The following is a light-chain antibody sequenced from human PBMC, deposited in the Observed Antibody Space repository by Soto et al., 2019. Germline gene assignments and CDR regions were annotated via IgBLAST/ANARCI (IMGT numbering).Light chain of an antibody. CDR3: QSSDTSLTGSV. V-gene: IGLV1-40*01. Sequence: QSALTQPPSVSGAPGQRVTISCSGSSSNIGAGYDVHWYQQFPGSAPKLLVFGNNNRPSGVPDRFSASKSGTSASLAITGLQAEDEADYYCQSSDTSLTGSVFGGGTKLTVL. CDR2: GNN. J-gene: IGLJ2*01. CDR1: SSNIGAGYD.